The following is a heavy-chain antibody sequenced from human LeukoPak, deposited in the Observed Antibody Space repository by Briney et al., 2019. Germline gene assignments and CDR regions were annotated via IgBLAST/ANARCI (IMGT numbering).Heavy chain of an antibody. Sequence: GGSLRLSCAASGLSFSSYSVNWVRQATEEGLEWLTYIDDRGSQIKYADSVKDRFTLYRDIAKNSLSLQMNGLRGEHTGVYYCVRGGTGNGNYFYFWGQGTLVTVSS. CDR1: GLSFSSYS. CDR3: VRGGTGNGNYFYF. CDR2: IDDRGSQI. D-gene: IGHD1-1*01. V-gene: IGHV3-48*01. J-gene: IGHJ4*02.